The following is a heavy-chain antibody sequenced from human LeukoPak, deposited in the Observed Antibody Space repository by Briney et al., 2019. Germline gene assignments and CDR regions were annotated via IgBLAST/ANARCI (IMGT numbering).Heavy chain of an antibody. CDR1: GFTFSSYG. CDR2: ISYDGSNK. D-gene: IGHD6-13*01. J-gene: IGHJ4*02. Sequence: PGRSLRLSCAASGFTFSSYGMPWVRQAPGKGLEWVAVISYDGSNKYYADSVKGRFTISRDNSKNTLYLQMNSLRAEDTAVYYCAKDRQFLYSSSWYPDYWGQGTLVTVSS. CDR3: AKDRQFLYSSSWYPDY. V-gene: IGHV3-30*18.